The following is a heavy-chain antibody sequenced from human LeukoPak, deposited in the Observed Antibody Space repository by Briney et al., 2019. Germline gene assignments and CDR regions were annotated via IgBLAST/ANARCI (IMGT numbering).Heavy chain of an antibody. V-gene: IGHV4-39*01. CDR3: AKGLRYLSFIDAFDI. J-gene: IGHJ3*02. Sequence: SETLSLTCTVSGGSISSYYWGWIRQPPGKGLEWIGSMYYSGSTYYNPSLKSRVTISVDTSKNQFSLKLSSVTAADTAMYYCAKGLRYLSFIDAFDIWGQGTMVTVSS. CDR2: MYYSGST. D-gene: IGHD3-9*01. CDR1: GGSISSYY.